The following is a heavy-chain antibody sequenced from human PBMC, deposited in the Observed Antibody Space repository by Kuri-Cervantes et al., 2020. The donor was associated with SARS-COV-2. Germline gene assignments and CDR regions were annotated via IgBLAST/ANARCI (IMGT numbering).Heavy chain of an antibody. CDR1: GGSISSYY. CDR2: IYHRGSS. CDR3: ARRGAGSSSAAFDI. V-gene: IGHV4-38-2*01. Sequence: ESLKISCPVSGGSISSYYWGWIRQPPGKGLEWIGIIYHRGSSYYNPSLRSRVTVSVDTSKNQFSLKLSSVTAADTAVYYCARRGAGSSSAAFDIWGQGTMVTVSS. D-gene: IGHD6-6*01. J-gene: IGHJ3*02.